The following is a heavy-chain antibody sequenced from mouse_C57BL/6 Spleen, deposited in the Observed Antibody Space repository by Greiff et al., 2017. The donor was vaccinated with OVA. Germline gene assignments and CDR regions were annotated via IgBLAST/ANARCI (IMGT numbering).Heavy chain of an antibody. CDR1: GYTFTSYW. J-gene: IGHJ1*03. V-gene: IGHV1-64*01. CDR2: IHPNSGST. Sequence: QVQLQQPGAELVKPGASVKLSCKASGYTFTSYWMHWVKQRPGQGLEWIGMIHPNSGSTNYNEKFKSKATLTVDKSSSTAYLQLSSLTSEDSAVYYCARGDYEEGTWYFDVWGTGTTVTVSS. CDR3: ARGDYEEGTWYFDV. D-gene: IGHD2-4*01.